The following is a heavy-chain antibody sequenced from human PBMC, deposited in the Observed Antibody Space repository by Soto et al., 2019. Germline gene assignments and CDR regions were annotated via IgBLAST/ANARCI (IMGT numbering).Heavy chain of an antibody. Sequence: SETLSLTCNVSVYSIASHYYWGWIRQSPGKGLEWIGTIWHGGSTYYKPSLNSRVTISVDTSKNQFSLKLTSVTAADTAVYYCARGTLSSAKRGWFDPWGQGTLVTVSS. V-gene: IGHV4-38-2*02. J-gene: IGHJ5*02. CDR2: IWHGGST. CDR3: ARGTLSSAKRGWFDP. D-gene: IGHD2-2*01. CDR1: VYSIASHYY.